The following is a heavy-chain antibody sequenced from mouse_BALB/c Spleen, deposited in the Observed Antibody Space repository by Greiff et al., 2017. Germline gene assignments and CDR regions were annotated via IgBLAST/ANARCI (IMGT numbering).Heavy chain of an antibody. V-gene: IGHV2-9*02. CDR3: ARAPPMITTGAWFAY. Sequence: VMLVESGPGLVAPSQSLSITCTVSGFSLTSYGVHWVRQPPGKGLEWLGVIWAGGSTNYNSALMSRLSISKDNSKSQVFLKMNSLQTDDTAMYYCARAPPMITTGAWFAYWGQGTLVTVSA. J-gene: IGHJ3*01. D-gene: IGHD2-4*01. CDR1: GFSLTSYG. CDR2: IWAGGST.